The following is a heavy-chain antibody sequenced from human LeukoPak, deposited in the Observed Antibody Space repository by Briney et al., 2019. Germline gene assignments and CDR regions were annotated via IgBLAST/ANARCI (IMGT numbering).Heavy chain of an antibody. CDR1: GYTFTRYC. D-gene: IGHD3-3*01. CDR2: MNPNNCNT. CDR3: ASTGEQGSPIF. J-gene: IGHJ4*02. V-gene: IGHV1-8*01. Sequence: GASVKVSCKASGYTFTRYCINWVRQATGQGLEWMGWMNPNNCNTGHAQKFQGRVTMTRNTSKSTAYMEQNSLRCGDTAVYYCASTGEQGSPIFWGQGTLVSVSS.